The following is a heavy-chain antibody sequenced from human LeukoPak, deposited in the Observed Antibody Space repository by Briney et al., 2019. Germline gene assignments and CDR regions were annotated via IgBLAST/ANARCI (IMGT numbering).Heavy chain of an antibody. V-gene: IGHV4-59*01. Sequence: PSETLSLTCTVSGGSISSYYWSWIRQPPGKGLEWIGYIYYSGSTNYNPSLKSRVTISVDTSKNQFSLKLSSVTAADTAVYYCASYRRNAFDYWGQGTLVTVSS. CDR2: IYYSGST. CDR1: GGSISSYY. CDR3: ASYRRNAFDY. D-gene: IGHD4-11*01. J-gene: IGHJ4*02.